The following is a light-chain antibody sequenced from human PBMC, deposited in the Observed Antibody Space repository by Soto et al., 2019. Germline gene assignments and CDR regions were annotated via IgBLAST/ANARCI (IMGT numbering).Light chain of an antibody. J-gene: IGKJ1*01. Sequence: EIVMTQSPATLSVSPGERATLSCRASQSVSSNLASYQQKPGQAPRLLIYGASTRATGIPASFSGSGSGTKFTLTISSLQSEDFAVYYCQQYNNWPPWTFGQGTKVEIK. CDR1: QSVSSN. CDR2: GAS. V-gene: IGKV3-15*01. CDR3: QQYNNWPPWT.